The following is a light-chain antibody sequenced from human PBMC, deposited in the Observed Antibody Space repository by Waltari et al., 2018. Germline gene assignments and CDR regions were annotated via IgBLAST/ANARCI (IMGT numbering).Light chain of an antibody. CDR1: DSIIY. CDR2: AAS. CDR3: QQNSSVPRT. Sequence: DIHMTQSPSSLSASVGDRVTITCRATDSIIYVNWYQQKPGRAPRLLMYAASNLQTGVPSRFSGIGSGTHFTLTISSLQPDDVAAYFCQQNSSVPRTFGEGTKIEMK. J-gene: IGKJ4*02. V-gene: IGKV1-39*01.